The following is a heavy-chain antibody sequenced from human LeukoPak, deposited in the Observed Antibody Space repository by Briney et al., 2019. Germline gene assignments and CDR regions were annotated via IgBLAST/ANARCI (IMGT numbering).Heavy chain of an antibody. CDR2: VIHGGSS. CDR1: GFTFTDTY. J-gene: IGHJ4*02. Sequence: GSLRLSCAVSGFTFTDTYMTWIRQAPGKGLEWIGEVIHGGSSNYNPSLKSRVTISIHTSKNQFSLNLTSVTAADTAFYYCARRTGWYWGCYFDYWGQGTLVTVSS. V-gene: IGHV4-34*12. CDR3: ARRTGWYWGCYFDY. D-gene: IGHD6-19*01.